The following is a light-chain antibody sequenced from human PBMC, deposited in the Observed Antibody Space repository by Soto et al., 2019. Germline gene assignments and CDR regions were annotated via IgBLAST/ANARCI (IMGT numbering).Light chain of an antibody. V-gene: IGLV2-14*03. CDR2: NVD. J-gene: IGLJ2*01. CDR1: SSDVGGHNY. Sequence: QSALTQVASVSASPGQSITISCTGTSSDVGGHNYVSWYQQHPGKAPKLMIYNVDYRPSGVSNRFSGSKSGNTASLTISGLPAEDEANYYCSSYADSSTVVFGGGTKVTVL. CDR3: SSYADSSTVV.